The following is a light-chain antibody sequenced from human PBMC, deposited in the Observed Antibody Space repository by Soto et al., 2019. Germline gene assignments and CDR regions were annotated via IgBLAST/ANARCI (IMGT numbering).Light chain of an antibody. Sequence: AIQMTQSPPSLSASVGERVTITCRASQGIRNELGWYQQKPGKDPKLMIYGASSVQSGVPSRFSGSGFGTDFTLTISSLQPEDFATYYCLQDYNYPLTFGGGTKVDIK. CDR3: LQDYNYPLT. J-gene: IGKJ4*01. CDR2: GAS. CDR1: QGIRNE. V-gene: IGKV1-6*01.